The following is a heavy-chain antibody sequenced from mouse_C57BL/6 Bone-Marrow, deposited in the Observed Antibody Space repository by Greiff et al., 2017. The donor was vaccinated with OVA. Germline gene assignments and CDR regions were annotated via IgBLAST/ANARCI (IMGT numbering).Heavy chain of an antibody. Sequence: QVQLKESGPGLVAPSQSLSITRTVSGFPLTSYAISWVRQPPGTGLEWLGVIWTRGGTNYNSDLISRLSISKDNSKSQVFLKMNSLQTDDTARYYCAREEYDPWFAYWGQGTLVTVSA. V-gene: IGHV2-9-1*01. CDR1: GFPLTSYA. D-gene: IGHD2-3*01. J-gene: IGHJ3*01. CDR3: AREEYDPWFAY. CDR2: IWTRGGT.